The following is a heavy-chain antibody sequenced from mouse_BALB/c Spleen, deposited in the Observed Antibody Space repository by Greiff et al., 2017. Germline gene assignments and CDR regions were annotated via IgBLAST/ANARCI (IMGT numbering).Heavy chain of an antibody. J-gene: IGHJ3*01. Sequence: VQLQQSGPELVKPGASVKMSCKASGYTFTSYVMHWVKQKPGQGLEWIGYINPYNDGTKYNEKFKGKATLTSDKSSSTAYMELSSLTSEDSAVYYCARGIITTATWFAYWGQGTLVTVSA. D-gene: IGHD1-2*01. CDR2: INPYNDGT. CDR1: GYTFTSYV. CDR3: ARGIITTATWFAY. V-gene: IGHV1-14*01.